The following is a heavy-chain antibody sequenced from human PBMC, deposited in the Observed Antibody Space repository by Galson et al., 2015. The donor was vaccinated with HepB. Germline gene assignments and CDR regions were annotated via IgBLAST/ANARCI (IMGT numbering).Heavy chain of an antibody. CDR2: IRYDGSNK. D-gene: IGHD3-22*01. V-gene: IGHV3-30*02. J-gene: IGHJ5*02. CDR1: GFTFSSYG. Sequence: SLRLSCAASGFTFSSYGMHWVRQAPGKGLEWVAFIRYDGSNKYYADSVKGRFTISRDNSKNTLYLQTNSLRAEDTAVYYCAKERYYYDSSGYYEYNWFDPWGQGTLVTVSS. CDR3: AKERYYYDSSGYYEYNWFDP.